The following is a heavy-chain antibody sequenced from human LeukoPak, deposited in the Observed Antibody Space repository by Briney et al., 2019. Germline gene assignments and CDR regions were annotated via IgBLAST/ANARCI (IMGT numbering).Heavy chain of an antibody. CDR1: GFTFSSYY. CDR2: ISSSSHYI. CDR3: ARALLDFDFWSGEL. V-gene: IGHV3-21*01. D-gene: IGHD3-3*01. J-gene: IGHJ4*02. Sequence: PGGSLRLSCAASGFTFSSYYINWVRQAPGKGLEWVSCISSSSHYIYYADSVKGRFTISRDNAKNSLYLQMNSLRAEDTAVYYCARALLDFDFWSGELWGQGTLVTVSS.